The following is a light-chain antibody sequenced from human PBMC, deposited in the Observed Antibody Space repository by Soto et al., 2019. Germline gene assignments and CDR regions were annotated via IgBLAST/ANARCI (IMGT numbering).Light chain of an antibody. Sequence: QSALTQPPSASGSPGQSVTISCTGTSSDVGGYVYVSWYQQHPGKAPKLMIYEVTIRPSGVYDRFSGSKSGNTASLTVSGLQAEDEADYYCSSYTGGNPSYVFGTGTKLTVL. CDR1: SSDVGGYVY. V-gene: IGLV2-8*01. CDR3: SSYTGGNPSYV. J-gene: IGLJ1*01. CDR2: EVT.